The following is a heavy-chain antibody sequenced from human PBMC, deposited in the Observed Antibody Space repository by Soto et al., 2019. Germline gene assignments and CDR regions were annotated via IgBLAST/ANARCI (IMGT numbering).Heavy chain of an antibody. Sequence: QVQLVQSGAEVKKPGSSVKVSCKASGGTFSSYTISWVRQAPGQGLEWMGRIIPILGIANYAQKFQGRVTITADKSTSTAYMELSSLRSEDTAVYYCALGYCSGGSCYSLYYFDYRGQGTLVTVSS. J-gene: IGHJ4*02. CDR3: ALGYCSGGSCYSLYYFDY. CDR1: GGTFSSYT. D-gene: IGHD2-15*01. V-gene: IGHV1-69*02. CDR2: IIPILGIA.